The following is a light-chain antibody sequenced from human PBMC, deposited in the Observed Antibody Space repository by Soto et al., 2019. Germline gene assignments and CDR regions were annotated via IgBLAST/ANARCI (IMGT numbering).Light chain of an antibody. CDR3: QQYGSSIKT. V-gene: IGKV3-20*01. Sequence: EIVMTQSPATLSVSPGERGTLSCRASQSVSSNYLAWYQQRPGQPPNLLIFGASNRAPGIPDRFSGSGSGTDFTLTISRLEPEDFAVYCCQQYGSSIKTFGQGTKVDIK. CDR2: GAS. CDR1: QSVSSNY. J-gene: IGKJ1*01.